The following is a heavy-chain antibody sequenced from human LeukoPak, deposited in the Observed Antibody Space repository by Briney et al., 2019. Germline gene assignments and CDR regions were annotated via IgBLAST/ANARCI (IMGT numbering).Heavy chain of an antibody. J-gene: IGHJ4*02. CDR3: AREGGRAVPGRFDQ. CDR1: GINFRSSG. V-gene: IGHV3-30*02. D-gene: IGHD6-13*01. CDR2: IQDDGSDK. Sequence: GGSLRLSCAASGINFRSSGMHWVRQAPGKGLEWVTFIQDDGSDKYYAASVKGRFTISRDNSKNTVYLHMASLRADDTALYYCAREGGRAVPGRFDQWGQGTLVTVSS.